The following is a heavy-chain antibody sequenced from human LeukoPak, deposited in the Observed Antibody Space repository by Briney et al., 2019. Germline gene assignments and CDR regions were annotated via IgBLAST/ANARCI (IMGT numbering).Heavy chain of an antibody. CDR3: AKQGSAQQLVLPDY. CDR1: GFTFSSYG. V-gene: IGHV3-23*01. J-gene: IGHJ4*02. CDR2: ISGSGGST. Sequence: PGGSLRLSCAASGFTFSSYGMSWVRQAPGKGLEWVSAISGSGGSTYYADSVKGRFTISRDNSKNTLDLQMNSLRADDTAVYYCAKQGSAQQLVLPDYWGRGTLVTVSS. D-gene: IGHD6-13*01.